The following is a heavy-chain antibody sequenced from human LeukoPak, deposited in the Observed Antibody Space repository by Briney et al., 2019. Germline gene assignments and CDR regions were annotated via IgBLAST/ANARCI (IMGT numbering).Heavy chain of an antibody. V-gene: IGHV3-64*01. Sequence: GGSLRLSCAASGFTFSSYAMHWVRQAPGKGLEYVSAISSNGGSTYYANSVKGRFTISRDNSKNTLYLQMGSLRAEDMAVYYCARDVGDYGGNRYAFDIWGQETMVTVSS. J-gene: IGHJ3*02. D-gene: IGHD4-23*01. CDR2: ISSNGGST. CDR3: ARDVGDYGGNRYAFDI. CDR1: GFTFSSYA.